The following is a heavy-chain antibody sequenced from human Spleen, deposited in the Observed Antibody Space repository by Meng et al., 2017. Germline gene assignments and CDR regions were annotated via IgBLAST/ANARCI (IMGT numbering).Heavy chain of an antibody. J-gene: IGHJ4*02. Sequence: QVQLVESGGGLVKPGRSLGLSCAASGFTFSSYAMHWVRQAPGKGLEWVALISYDASNIFYADYVKGRFTISRDNSKNTLYLQMNSLRAEDTAVYYCARVRRWLQLDLDSWGQGTLVTVSS. CDR3: ARVRRWLQLDLDS. D-gene: IGHD5-24*01. CDR1: GFTFSSYA. V-gene: IGHV3-30-3*01. CDR2: ISYDASNI.